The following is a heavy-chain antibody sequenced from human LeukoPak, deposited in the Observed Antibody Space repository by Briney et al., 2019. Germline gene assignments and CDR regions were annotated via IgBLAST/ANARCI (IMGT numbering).Heavy chain of an antibody. CDR1: GGSISSSDYY. V-gene: IGHV4-39*01. CDR3: ARVRRQYYSASSDYLYYFDY. Sequence: SETLSLTCTVSGGSISSSDYYWGWIRQPPGKGLEWIGSIYYSGSTYYNPSLKNRVTISVDTSSNQFSLKLSSVIAADTAVYYCARVRRQYYSASSDYLYYFDYWGQGTLVTVSS. J-gene: IGHJ4*02. D-gene: IGHD3-22*01. CDR2: IYYSGST.